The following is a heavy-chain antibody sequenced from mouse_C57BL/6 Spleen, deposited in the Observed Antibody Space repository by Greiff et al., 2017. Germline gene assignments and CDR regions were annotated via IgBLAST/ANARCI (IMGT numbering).Heavy chain of an antibody. CDR2: ISYDGSN. CDR1: GYSITSGYY. Sequence: ESGPGLVKPSQSLSLTCSVTGYSITSGYYWNWIRQFPGNKLEWMGYISYDGSNNYNPSLKNRISITRDTSKNQFFLKLNSVTTEDTATYYCARDRDYGSSYGFDYWGQGTTLTVSS. J-gene: IGHJ2*01. V-gene: IGHV3-6*01. D-gene: IGHD1-1*01. CDR3: ARDRDYGSSYGFDY.